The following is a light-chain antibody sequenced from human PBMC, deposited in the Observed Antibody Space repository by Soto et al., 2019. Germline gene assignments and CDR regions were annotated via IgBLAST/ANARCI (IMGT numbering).Light chain of an antibody. CDR1: QTISSY. J-gene: IGKJ2*01. CDR2: AAS. Sequence: DIQMTQSPSSLSASVGDRVTITCRASQTISSYLNWYQQNPGKAPKLLVYAASSLQRGVPSRCIGSGSGTYFTLTISSLQPEDFATYYGPQSSNIPYTFGLGTKMVSK. CDR3: PQSSNIPYT. V-gene: IGKV1-39*01.